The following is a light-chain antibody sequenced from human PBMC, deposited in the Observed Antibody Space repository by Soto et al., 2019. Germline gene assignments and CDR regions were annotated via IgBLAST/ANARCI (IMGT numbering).Light chain of an antibody. CDR3: QPSNNWPWT. CDR2: GAS. V-gene: IGKV3-15*01. CDR1: QSISDT. J-gene: IGKJ1*01. Sequence: EIVMTQSPATLSVSPGGRATLSCRASQSISDTLAWYQPTPGQAPRLLIHGASTRATGFPARFSGSRSGTDFTLTISSLQSEDVAVYYCQPSNNWPWTFGQGTKVDIK.